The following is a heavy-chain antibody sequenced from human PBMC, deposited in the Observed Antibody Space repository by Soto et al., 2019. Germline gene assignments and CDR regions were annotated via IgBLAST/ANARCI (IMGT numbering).Heavy chain of an antibody. V-gene: IGHV1-69*06. J-gene: IGHJ5*02. CDR2: IIPIFGTA. Sequence: GASVKVSCKASGGTFSSYAISWVRQAPGQGLEWMGGIIPIFGTANYAQKFQGRVTITADKSASTAYMELSSLRSEDTAVYYCARNPCNGGSCYEEWFDPWGKGTLVTVSS. CDR1: GGTFSSYA. CDR3: ARNPCNGGSCYEEWFDP. D-gene: IGHD2-15*01.